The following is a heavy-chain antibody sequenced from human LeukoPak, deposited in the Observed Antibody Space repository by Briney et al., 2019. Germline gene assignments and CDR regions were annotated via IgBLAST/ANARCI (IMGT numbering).Heavy chain of an antibody. CDR2: ISGGGVDT. V-gene: IGHV3-23*01. J-gene: IGHJ4*02. CDR1: GFTFSSYW. Sequence: PGGSLRLSCAASGFTFSSYWMSWVRQAPGKGLEWVSVISGGGVDTDHADSVKGRFTVSRDKSKKTVYLQMISLRAEDTAIYYCAKHGGGTYSVLDSWGQGTLVTVSS. CDR3: AKHGGGTYSVLDS. D-gene: IGHD1-26*01.